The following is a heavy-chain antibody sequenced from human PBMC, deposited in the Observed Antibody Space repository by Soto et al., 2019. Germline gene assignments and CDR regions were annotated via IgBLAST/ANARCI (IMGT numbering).Heavy chain of an antibody. D-gene: IGHD2-2*02. CDR1: GYNFTNYG. V-gene: IGHV1-18*04. Sequence: QVQLVQSEAEMKKPGASVTVSCKASGYNFTNYGISWVRQAPGQGLQWMGWISGYNGNTHDAHKFQGRVTMTTDTSTTTANIELRRLSSDVTAVYYCARDVVVGTPAIPLPFFPYDGMDVWGQGTTVTVSS. J-gene: IGHJ6*02. CDR3: ARDVVVGTPAIPLPFFPYDGMDV. CDR2: ISGYNGNT.